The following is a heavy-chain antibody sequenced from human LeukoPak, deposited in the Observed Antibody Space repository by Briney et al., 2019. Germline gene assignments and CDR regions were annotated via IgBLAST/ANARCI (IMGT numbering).Heavy chain of an antibody. V-gene: IGHV4-34*01. J-gene: IGHJ4*02. CDR1: GGSFSGYY. CDR2: LNHSGST. CDR3: ARPNPGYCSGGSCYSGFDY. D-gene: IGHD2-15*01. Sequence: PSETLSLTCAVYGGSFSGYYWSWIRQPPGKGLEWIGELNHSGSTNYNPSLKSRVTISVDTSKNQFSLKLSSVTAADTAVYYCARPNPGYCSGGSCYSGFDYWGQGTLVTVSS.